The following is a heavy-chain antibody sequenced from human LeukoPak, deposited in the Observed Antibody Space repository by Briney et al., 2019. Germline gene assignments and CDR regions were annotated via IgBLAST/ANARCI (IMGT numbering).Heavy chain of an antibody. J-gene: IGHJ4*02. CDR2: INHSGST. V-gene: IGHV4-34*01. CDR1: GGSFSGYY. Sequence: PSETLSLTCAVYGGSFSGYYWSWIRQPPGKGLEWIGEINHSGSTNYNPSLKSRVTISVDTSKNQFSLKLSSVTAADTAVYYCARRGRDFWSGSTKYYFDHWGQGTLVTVSS. CDR3: ARRGRDFWSGSTKYYFDH. D-gene: IGHD3-3*01.